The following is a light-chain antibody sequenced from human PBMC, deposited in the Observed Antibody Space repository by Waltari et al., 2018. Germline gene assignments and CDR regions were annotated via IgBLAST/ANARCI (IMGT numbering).Light chain of an antibody. CDR3: SSYTSISTSVV. CDR2: DVY. Sequence: QSALTQPASVSGSPGQSITISCPGTSSDVGGYYFVSWYQQYPGKAPKLVIYDVYYRPSGVSDRFSASKSGNTASLTISGLQTEDEADYYCSSYTSISTSVVFGGGTKLTVL. V-gene: IGLV2-14*03. J-gene: IGLJ2*01. CDR1: SSDVGGYYF.